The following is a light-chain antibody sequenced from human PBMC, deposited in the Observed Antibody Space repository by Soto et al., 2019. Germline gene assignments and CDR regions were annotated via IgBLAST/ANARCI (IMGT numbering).Light chain of an antibody. CDR2: AAS. J-gene: IGKJ3*01. CDR1: QGISSY. V-gene: IGKV1-9*01. Sequence: DIQLTQSPSFLSASVGDRVTITCRASQGISSYLAWYQQKPGKAPKLLIYAASTLQSGVPSRFSGSGSGTEFTLTISSLQPEDFATYYCQQSYSTFTFGPGTKVDIK. CDR3: QQSYSTFT.